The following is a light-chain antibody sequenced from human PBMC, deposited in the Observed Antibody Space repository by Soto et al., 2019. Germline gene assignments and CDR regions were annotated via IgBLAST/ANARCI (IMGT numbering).Light chain of an antibody. CDR3: QQYNSYPWT. V-gene: IGKV3-15*01. CDR1: QSLSDN. CDR2: AAS. J-gene: IGKJ1*01. Sequence: IVMTQSPNTLAVSPGETFTLSCRASQSLSDNLAWYQQKPGQAPRLLIYAASSLQSGVPSRFSGSGSGTEFTLTITSLQPDDFATYYCQQYNSYPWTFGQGTKVDIK.